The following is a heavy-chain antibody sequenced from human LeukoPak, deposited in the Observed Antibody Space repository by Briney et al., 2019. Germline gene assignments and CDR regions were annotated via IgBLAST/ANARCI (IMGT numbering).Heavy chain of an antibody. J-gene: IGHJ6*03. CDR2: IYSGGST. CDR3: ARVVYYYGSGTANFYYYYYYMDV. CDR1: GFTFSSYA. V-gene: IGHV3-53*01. D-gene: IGHD3-10*01. Sequence: PGGSLRLSCAASGFTFSSYAINWVRQAPGKGLEWVSVIYSGGSTYYADSVKGRFTISRDNSKNTLYLQMNSLRAEDTAVYYCARVVYYYGSGTANFYYYYYYMDVWGKGTTVTISS.